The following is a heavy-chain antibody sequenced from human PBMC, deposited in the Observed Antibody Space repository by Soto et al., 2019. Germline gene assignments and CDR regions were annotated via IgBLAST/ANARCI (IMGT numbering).Heavy chain of an antibody. CDR2: ISSSGSTI. CDR3: ARDGFSSAIFGVVIPRYFDY. CDR1: GFTFSDYY. J-gene: IGHJ4*02. Sequence: GGSLRLSCAASGFTFSDYYMSWIRQAPGKGLEWVSYISSSGSTIYYADSVRGRFTISRDNAKNSLYLQMNSLRAEGTAVYYCARDGFSSAIFGVVIPRYFDYWGQGTLVTVSS. V-gene: IGHV3-11*01. D-gene: IGHD3-3*01.